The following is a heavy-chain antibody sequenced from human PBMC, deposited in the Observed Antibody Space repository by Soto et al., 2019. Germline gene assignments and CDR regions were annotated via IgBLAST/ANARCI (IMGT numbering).Heavy chain of an antibody. CDR1: GPTFSTYG. J-gene: IGHJ4*02. CDR3: VRDESAGSSTRN. Sequence: DVQLVESGGGLVKPGGSLRLSCVASGPTFSTYGMNWIRQTPGKGMEWVSSITSSGSYIHYADSVQGRFTVSRDNAKNSMYLQMSSLRVEDTAVYFCVRDESAGSSTRNWGQGNLVTVSS. CDR2: ITSSGSYI. V-gene: IGHV3-21*01. D-gene: IGHD2-2*01.